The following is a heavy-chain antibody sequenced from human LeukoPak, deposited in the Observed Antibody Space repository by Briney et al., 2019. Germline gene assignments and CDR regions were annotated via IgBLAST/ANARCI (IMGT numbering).Heavy chain of an antibody. CDR2: MNPNSGNT. V-gene: IGHV1-8*01. D-gene: IGHD1-1*01. CDR1: GYTFTNYD. J-gene: IGHJ6*02. CDR3: ARGWGDWNQTTYYYYGMDV. Sequence: GASVEVSCKASGYTFTNYDINWVRQATGQGLEWMGWMNPNSGNTGYAQKFQGRVTMTRDTSISTAYMELSSLRSEDTAVYYCARGWGDWNQTTYYYYGMDVWGQGTTVTVSS.